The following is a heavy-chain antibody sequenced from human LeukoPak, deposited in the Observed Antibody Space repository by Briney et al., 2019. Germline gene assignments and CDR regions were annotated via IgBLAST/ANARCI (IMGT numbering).Heavy chain of an antibody. CDR1: GFTFSSYW. V-gene: IGHV3-7*01. J-gene: IGHJ4*02. Sequence: GSLSLSCAASGFTFSSYWMSWVRQAPGKGLEWVANIKQDGSEKYYVDSVKGRFTISRDNAKNSLYLQMNSLRAEDTAVYYCARESGVWYGGNLLIYFDYWGQGTLVTVSS. CDR3: ARESGVWYGGNLLIYFDY. CDR2: IKQDGSEK. D-gene: IGHD4-23*01.